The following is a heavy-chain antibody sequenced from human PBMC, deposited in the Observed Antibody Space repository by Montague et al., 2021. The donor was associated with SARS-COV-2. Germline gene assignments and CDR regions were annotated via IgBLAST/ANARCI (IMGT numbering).Heavy chain of an antibody. CDR2: INHSGSS. Sequence: SETLSLTCAVYGGSFNDYYWTWIRQPPGKGLEWIGEINHSGSSNYNPSLKNRVSISVDKSKNQISLKLTSVTAADPATDYCARGQVTIFAVLIILPAAGAFDVWGQGTTVTVPS. J-gene: IGHJ3*01. V-gene: IGHV4-34*01. CDR1: GGSFNDYY. CDR3: ARGQVTIFAVLIILPAAGAFDV. D-gene: IGHD3-3*01.